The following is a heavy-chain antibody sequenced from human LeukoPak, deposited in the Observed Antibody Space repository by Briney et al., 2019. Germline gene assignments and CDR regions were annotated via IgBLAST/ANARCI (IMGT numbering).Heavy chain of an antibody. CDR1: GYTFTGYF. D-gene: IGHD6-6*01. CDR3: ASGSSVAARSEIYYSDY. J-gene: IGHJ4*02. CDR2: INPNSGGT. V-gene: IGHV1-2*02. Sequence: ASVKLSCNASGYTFTGYFIYWVRQAPGQGLEWMGWINPNSGGTNYAQKFKGRVIMTRDTSISTAYMELSRLRSDDTAVYYCASGSSVAARSEIYYSDYWGQGTLVTVSS.